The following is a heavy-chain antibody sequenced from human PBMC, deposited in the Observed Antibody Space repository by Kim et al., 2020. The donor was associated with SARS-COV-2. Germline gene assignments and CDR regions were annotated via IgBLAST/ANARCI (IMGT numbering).Heavy chain of an antibody. Sequence: GGSLRLSCAASGFTFSSYSMNWVRQAPGKGLEWVSYISSSSSTIYYADSVKGRFTISRDNAKNSLYLQMNSLRDEDTAVYYCARDPTRPQEDYYYGMDVWGQGTTVTVSS. CDR1: GFTFSSYS. CDR2: ISSSSSTI. V-gene: IGHV3-48*02. CDR3: ARDPTRPQEDYYYGMDV. J-gene: IGHJ6*02.